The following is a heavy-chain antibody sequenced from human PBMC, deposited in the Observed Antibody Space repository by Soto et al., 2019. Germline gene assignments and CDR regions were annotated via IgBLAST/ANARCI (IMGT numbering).Heavy chain of an antibody. CDR2: MSHSGGT. D-gene: IGHD1-1*01. Sequence: QVQLQQWGAGLLKPSETLSLTCAVYGGSFSSGSYYWSWIGQPQGKGLEWIGEMSHSGGTHFNPSLKSRVTISVDTSKNQFSLKMSSVTAADTALYYCARVERGTATTVVDAFDIWGPGTMVTVSS. CDR3: ARVERGTATTVVDAFDI. V-gene: IGHV4-34*01. CDR1: GGSFSSGSYY. J-gene: IGHJ3*02.